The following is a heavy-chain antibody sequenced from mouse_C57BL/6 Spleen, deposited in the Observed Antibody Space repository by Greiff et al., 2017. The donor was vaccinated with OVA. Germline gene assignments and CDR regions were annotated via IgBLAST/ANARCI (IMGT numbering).Heavy chain of an antibody. Sequence: VKLMESGAELARPGASVKLSCKASGYTFTSYGISWVKQRTGQGLEWIGEIYPRSGNTYYNEKFKGKATLTADKSSSTAYMELRSLTSEDSAVYFCARSATTVVATDYWGQGTTLTVSS. J-gene: IGHJ2*01. CDR2: IYPRSGNT. CDR3: ARSATTVVATDY. CDR1: GYTFTSYG. V-gene: IGHV1-81*01. D-gene: IGHD1-1*01.